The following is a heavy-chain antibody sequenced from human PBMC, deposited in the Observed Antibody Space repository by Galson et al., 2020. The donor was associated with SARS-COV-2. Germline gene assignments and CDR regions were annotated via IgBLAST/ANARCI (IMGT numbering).Heavy chain of an antibody. V-gene: IGHV3-48*03. CDR1: GFTFSTYD. Sequence: LKISCVASGFTFSTYDMYWVRQAPGKGLEWMSFIGPSGSTRYYAGSVMGRFTISRDNAKNSLYLQMNSLRAEDTAVYYCARADLWSGSGGDAFDIWGQGTVVTVSS. CDR3: ARADLWSGSGGDAFDI. CDR2: IGPSGSTR. D-gene: IGHD3-3*01. J-gene: IGHJ3*02.